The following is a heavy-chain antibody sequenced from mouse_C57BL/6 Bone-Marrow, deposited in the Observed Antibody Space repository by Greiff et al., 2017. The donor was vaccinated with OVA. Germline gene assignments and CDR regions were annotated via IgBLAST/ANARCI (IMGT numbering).Heavy chain of an antibody. CDR2: INPGSGGT. CDR3: AREGRYGPFAY. CDR1: GYAFTNYL. V-gene: IGHV1-54*01. J-gene: IGHJ3*01. D-gene: IGHD1-2*01. Sequence: VKVVESGAELVRPGTSVKVSCKASGYAFTNYLIEWVKQRPGQGLEWIGVINPGSGGTNYNEKFKGKATLTADKSSSTAYMQLSSLTSEDSAVYFCAREGRYGPFAYWGQGTLVTVSA.